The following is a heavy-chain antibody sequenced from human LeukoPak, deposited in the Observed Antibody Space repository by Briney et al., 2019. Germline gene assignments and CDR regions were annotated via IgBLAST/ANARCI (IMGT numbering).Heavy chain of an antibody. V-gene: IGHV3-9*01. Sequence: GRSLRLSCAASGFTFDDYAMHWVRQAPGKGLEWVSGISWNSGSIGYADSVKGRFTISRDNAKNSLYLQMNSLRAEDTALYYCAKDLNGEKGYFDYWGQGTLVTVSS. CDR3: AKDLNGEKGYFDY. CDR2: ISWNSGSI. D-gene: IGHD2-8*01. CDR1: GFTFDDYA. J-gene: IGHJ4*02.